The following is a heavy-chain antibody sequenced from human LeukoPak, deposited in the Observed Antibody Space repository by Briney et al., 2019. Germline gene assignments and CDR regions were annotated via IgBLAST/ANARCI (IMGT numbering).Heavy chain of an antibody. CDR3: ARGFHYDFWSGYFGRVWFDP. Sequence: PSQTLSLTCTVSGGSISSGDYYWSWIRQPPGKGLERIGYIYYSGSTYYNPSLKSRVTISVDTSKNQFSLKLSSVTAADTAVYYCARGFHYDFWSGYFGRVWFDPWGQGTLVTVSS. CDR2: IYYSGST. J-gene: IGHJ5*02. D-gene: IGHD3-3*01. CDR1: GGSISSGDYY. V-gene: IGHV4-30-4*08.